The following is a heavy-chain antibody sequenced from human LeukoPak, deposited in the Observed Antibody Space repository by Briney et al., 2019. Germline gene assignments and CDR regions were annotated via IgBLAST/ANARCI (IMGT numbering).Heavy chain of an antibody. J-gene: IGHJ1*01. V-gene: IGHV3-30*02. CDR2: IRYDGSNK. CDR3: AKERSPHRFVVVPAARAGDFQH. CDR1: GFTFSSYG. D-gene: IGHD2-2*01. Sequence: PGGSLRLSCAASGFTFSSYGMHWVRQAPGKGLEWVAFIRYDGSNKYYADSVKGRFTISRDNSKNTLYLQMNSLRAEDTAVYYCAKERSPHRFVVVPAARAGDFQHWGQGTLVTVSS.